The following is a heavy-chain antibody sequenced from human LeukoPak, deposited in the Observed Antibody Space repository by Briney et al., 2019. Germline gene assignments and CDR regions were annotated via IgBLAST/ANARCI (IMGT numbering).Heavy chain of an antibody. V-gene: IGHV4-4*07. CDR1: GGSISSYY. CDR3: ARFTARAREIDY. J-gene: IGHJ4*02. CDR2: IYTSGST. D-gene: IGHD6-6*01. Sequence: PSETLSLTCTVSGGSISSYYWSWIRQPAGKGLEWIGRIYTSGSTNYNPSLKSRVTMSVDTSKSHLSLKLTSVTAADTAVYYCARFTARAREIDYWGQGILVTVSS.